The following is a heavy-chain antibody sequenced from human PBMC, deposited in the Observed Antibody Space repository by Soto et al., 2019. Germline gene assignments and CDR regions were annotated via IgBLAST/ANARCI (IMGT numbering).Heavy chain of an antibody. CDR1: GFTFSSFG. Sequence: QVQLVESGGGVVQPGRSLRLSCAASGFTFSSFGMHWVRQAPGKGLEWVAVIWNDGSNKYYADSVKGRFTISRDNSENTLYLQMNSLRAEDTAAYYCARDPGSSGTTVGLVDYWCQGTLVTVSS. CDR2: IWNDGSNK. V-gene: IGHV3-33*01. D-gene: IGHD6-13*01. CDR3: ARDPGSSGTTVGLVDY. J-gene: IGHJ4*02.